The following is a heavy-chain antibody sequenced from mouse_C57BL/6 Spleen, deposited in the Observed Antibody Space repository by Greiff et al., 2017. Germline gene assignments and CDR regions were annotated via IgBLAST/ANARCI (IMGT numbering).Heavy chain of an antibody. CDR3: ARLSSITTLVENY. D-gene: IGHD1-1*01. CDR2: IHPTSGST. Sequence: QVQLQQPGAELVKPGASVKLSCKASGYTFTSYWMHWVKQRPGQGLEWIGMIHPTSGSTKYNAKFKGKSTLTVDKSSSRAYMQLSSLTSEDSAVYYCARLSSITTLVENYWGQGTTLTVSS. CDR1: GYTFTSYW. J-gene: IGHJ2*01. V-gene: IGHV1-64*01.